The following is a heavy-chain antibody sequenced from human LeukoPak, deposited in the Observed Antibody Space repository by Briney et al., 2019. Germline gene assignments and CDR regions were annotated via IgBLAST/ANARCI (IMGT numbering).Heavy chain of an antibody. CDR3: ARGYCSSTSCYTRGDDAFDI. J-gene: IGHJ3*02. CDR1: GYTFTSYG. Sequence: GASVKVSCKASGYTFTSYGISWVRQAPGQGLEWMGWISAYNGNTNYAQKLQGRVTMTTDTSTSTAYMELRSLRSDDTAVYYCARGYCSSTSCYTRGDDAFDIWGQGTMVTVSS. D-gene: IGHD2-2*02. V-gene: IGHV1-18*01. CDR2: ISAYNGNT.